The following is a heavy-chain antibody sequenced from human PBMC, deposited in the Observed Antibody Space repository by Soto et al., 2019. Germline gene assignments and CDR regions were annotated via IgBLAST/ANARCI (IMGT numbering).Heavy chain of an antibody. D-gene: IGHD6-13*01. CDR3: AHGSSWYENAFDI. J-gene: IGHJ3*02. Sequence: ASVKVSCKASGYTFTIYDINWVRQATGQGLEWMGWMNPNSGNTGYAQKFQGRVTMTRNTSISTAYMELSSLRPEDTAVYYCAHGSSWYENAFDIWGQGTMVTVSS. CDR2: MNPNSGNT. V-gene: IGHV1-8*01. CDR1: GYTFTIYD.